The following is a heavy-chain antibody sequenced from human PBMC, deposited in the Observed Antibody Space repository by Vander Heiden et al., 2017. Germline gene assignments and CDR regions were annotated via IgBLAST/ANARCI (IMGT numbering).Heavy chain of an antibody. CDR3: ARSAFWLQFSGFFDY. CDR1: GFTFSSYA. V-gene: IGHV3-23*01. CDR2: MSGSGGST. D-gene: IGHD5-12*01. Sequence: EVQLLESGGGLVQPGGSLRLLCAASGFTFSSYAMSWVRQAPGKGLEWVSDMSGSGGSTYYAESVKGRFTISRDNSKNTLYLQMNSLRAEDTAVYYCARSAFWLQFSGFFDYWGQGTLVTVSS. J-gene: IGHJ4*02.